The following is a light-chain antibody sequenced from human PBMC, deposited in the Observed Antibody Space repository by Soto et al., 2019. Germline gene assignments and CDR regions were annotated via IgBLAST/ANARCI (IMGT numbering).Light chain of an antibody. CDR1: SSDVGGYNY. V-gene: IGLV2-11*01. CDR2: DVS. CDR3: FSYAGSYTLNVV. J-gene: IGLJ2*01. Sequence: QSALTQPRSVSGSPGQSVTISCTGTSSDVGGYNYVSWYQQHPGKAPKLMIYDVSKRPSGVPDRFSGSKSGNTASLTISGLQAEDEADYYCFSYAGSYTLNVVFGGGTKVTVL.